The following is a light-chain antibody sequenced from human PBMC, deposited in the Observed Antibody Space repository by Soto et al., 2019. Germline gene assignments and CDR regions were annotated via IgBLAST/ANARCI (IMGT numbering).Light chain of an antibody. V-gene: IGLV2-23*01. J-gene: IGLJ1*01. CDR1: SSDVGGSGL. CDR3: CSYAGSFTYV. CDR2: EGF. Sequence: QSVLTQPASVSGSPGQSITISCTGTSSDVGGSGLVSWYQFHPGKAPKLLIFEGFKRPSGVSNRFSGSKSGSTASLTISGLQAEDEADYYCCSYAGSFTYVFGTGTKVTVL.